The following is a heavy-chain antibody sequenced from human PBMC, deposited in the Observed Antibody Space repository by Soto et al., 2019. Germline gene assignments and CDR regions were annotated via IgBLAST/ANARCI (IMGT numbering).Heavy chain of an antibody. V-gene: IGHV1-18*01. CDR2: ISPYTGDT. CDR3: AKTGGWNWFDP. CDR1: GYTFTDYG. Sequence: QVQLVQSGAEVKKPGASVKVSCKASGYTFTDYGIRWVRQAPGQGLEWMGWISPYTGDTKYPQRLQGRVTVTADTSTSTAYMELRSLKSDDTAVYYCAKTGGWNWFDPWGQGTLVSVSS. J-gene: IGHJ5*02. D-gene: IGHD6-19*01.